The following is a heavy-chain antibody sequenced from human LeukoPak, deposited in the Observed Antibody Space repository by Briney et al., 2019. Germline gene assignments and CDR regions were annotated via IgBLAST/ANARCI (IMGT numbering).Heavy chain of an antibody. J-gene: IGHJ4*02. CDR1: GFTFSIYR. D-gene: IGHD2-15*01. CDR3: ARDWGYCTGGSCYRYFET. Sequence: GGSLRLSCAGSGFTFSIYRISWVRQAPGKGLEWDSYIIHPGTTQYYADSVKGRFTISRDNARNSVYLQMNTLRGEDTAVYYCARDWGYCTGGSCYRYFETWGQGTLVTVSS. CDR2: IIHPGTTQ. V-gene: IGHV3-48*01.